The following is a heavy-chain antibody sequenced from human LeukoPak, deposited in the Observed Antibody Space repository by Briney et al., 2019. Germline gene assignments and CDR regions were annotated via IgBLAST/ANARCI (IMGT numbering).Heavy chain of an antibody. CDR1: GGSISSYY. CDR3: ARLSDILTGTFDY. D-gene: IGHD3-9*01. J-gene: IGHJ4*02. V-gene: IGHV4-59*01. CDR2: IYYSGST. Sequence: SEILSLTCTVSGGSISSYYWSWIRQPPGKGLEWIGYIYYSGSTNYNPSLKSRVTISVDTSKNQFSLKLSSVTAADTAVYYCARLSDILTGTFDYWGQGTLVTVSS.